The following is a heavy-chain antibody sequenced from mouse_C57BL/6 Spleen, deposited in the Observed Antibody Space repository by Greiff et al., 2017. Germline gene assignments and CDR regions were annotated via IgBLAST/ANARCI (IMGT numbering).Heavy chain of an antibody. CDR2: ISDGGSYT. CDR3: ARDGATGFAY. J-gene: IGHJ3*01. Sequence: EVKLQESGGGLVKPGGSLKLSCAASGFTFSSYAMSWVRQTPEKRLEWVATISDGGSYTYYPDNVKGRFTISRDNAKNNLYLQMSHLKSEDTAMYYCARDGATGFAYWGQGTLVTVSA. D-gene: IGHD3-1*01. CDR1: GFTFSSYA. V-gene: IGHV5-4*01.